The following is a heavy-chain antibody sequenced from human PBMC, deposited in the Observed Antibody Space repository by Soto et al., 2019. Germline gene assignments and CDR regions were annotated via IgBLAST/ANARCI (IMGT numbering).Heavy chain of an antibody. CDR2: IIPIFGTA. V-gene: IGHV1-69*01. J-gene: IGHJ2*01. CDR3: ARPFQSWPGGWYFDL. D-gene: IGHD3-16*01. CDR1: GGTFSSYS. Sequence: QVQLVQSGAEVKKPGSPVKVSCKASGGTFSSYSINWVRQAPGQGLEWMGGIIPIFGTANSAQKFQGRVTLTADESTSTAHMELNSLRNEDTAVYYCARPFQSWPGGWYFDLWGRGTLVTVSS.